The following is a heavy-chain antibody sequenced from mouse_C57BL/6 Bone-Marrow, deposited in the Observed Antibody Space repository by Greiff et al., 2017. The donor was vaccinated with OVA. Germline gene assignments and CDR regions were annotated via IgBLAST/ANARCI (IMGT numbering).Heavy chain of an antibody. CDR3: TPLYGSTNY. Sequence: EVKLQQSGAELVRPGASVKLSCTASGFNIKDDYMHWVKQRPEQGLEWIGWIDPENGDTEYASKVQGKATITAAPSSTTAYLQLSSLTAEDTAVYYCTPLYGSTNYWGQGTALTVSA. V-gene: IGHV14-4*01. J-gene: IGHJ2*01. D-gene: IGHD1-1*01. CDR1: GFNIKDDY. CDR2: IDPENGDT.